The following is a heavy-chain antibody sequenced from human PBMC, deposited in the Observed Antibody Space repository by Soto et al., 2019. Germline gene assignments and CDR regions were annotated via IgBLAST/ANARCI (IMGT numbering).Heavy chain of an antibody. CDR1: GGSISSYY. J-gene: IGHJ6*03. CDR2: IYYSGST. CDR3: ARLYGSGSYYTETYYYYYYMDV. Sequence: QVQLQESGPGLVKPSETLSLTCTVSGGSISSYYWSWIRQPPGKGLEWIGYIYYSGSTNYNPSLKSRVTISVDTSKNQFSLKLSSVTAADTAVYYCARLYGSGSYYTETYYYYYYMDVWGKGTTVTVSS. V-gene: IGHV4-59*08. D-gene: IGHD3-10*01.